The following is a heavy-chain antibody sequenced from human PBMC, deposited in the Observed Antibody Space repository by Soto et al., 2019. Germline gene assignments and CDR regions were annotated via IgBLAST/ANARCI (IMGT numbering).Heavy chain of an antibody. CDR3: ASLGGYNWNYAIDY. V-gene: IGHV4-30-4*01. CDR2: TYYSGST. CDR1: GGSISSGDYY. D-gene: IGHD1-7*01. Sequence: PSETLSLTCTVSGGSISSGDYYWSWIRQPPGKGLEWIGYTYYSGSTYYNPSLKSRVTISVDTSKNQFSLKLSSVTAADTAVYYCASLGGYNWNYAIDYWGQGTLATVSS. J-gene: IGHJ4*02.